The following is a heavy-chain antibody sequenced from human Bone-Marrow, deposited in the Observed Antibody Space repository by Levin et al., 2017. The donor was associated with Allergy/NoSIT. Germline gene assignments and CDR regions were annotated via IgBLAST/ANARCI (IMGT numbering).Heavy chain of an antibody. Sequence: LSLTCAASGFTFSSYWMHWVRQAPGKGLVWVSRINSDGSSTSYADSVKGRFTISRDNAKNTLYLQMNSLRAEDTAVYYCARHRPYGSGSLGLVDRRDYWGQGTLVTVSS. CDR3: ARHRPYGSGSLGLVDRRDY. V-gene: IGHV3-74*01. CDR1: GFTFSSYW. CDR2: INSDGSST. J-gene: IGHJ4*02. D-gene: IGHD3-10*01.